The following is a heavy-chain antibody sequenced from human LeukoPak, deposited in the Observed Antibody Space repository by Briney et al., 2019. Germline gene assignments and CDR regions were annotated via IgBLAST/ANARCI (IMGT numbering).Heavy chain of an antibody. CDR3: ARGKYSGNDYHFDY. CDR2: IKKDGSEK. CDR1: GFTFSSYS. Sequence: PGGSLRLSCAASGFTFSSYSMSWVRQAPGTGLEWVANIKKDGSEKYYVDSVKGRFTISRDNAKNSLYLQMNSLRAEDTAIYYCARGKYSGNDYHFDYWGQGTLVIVSS. D-gene: IGHD5-12*01. J-gene: IGHJ4*02. V-gene: IGHV3-7*03.